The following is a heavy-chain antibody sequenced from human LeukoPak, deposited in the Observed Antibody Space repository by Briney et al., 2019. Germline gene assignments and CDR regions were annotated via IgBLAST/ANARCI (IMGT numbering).Heavy chain of an antibody. CDR3: TKDNTGSYVGYYMDV. Sequence: PGGSLRLSCAASRFTFDDYAMHWVRQVPGKGLEWVSGISWNSGSIGYADSVKGRFTISRDNAKNSLYLQMNSLRPDDTALYYCTKDNTGSYVGYYMDVWGKGTTVTISS. CDR1: RFTFDDYA. D-gene: IGHD1-26*01. J-gene: IGHJ6*03. V-gene: IGHV3-9*01. CDR2: ISWNSGSI.